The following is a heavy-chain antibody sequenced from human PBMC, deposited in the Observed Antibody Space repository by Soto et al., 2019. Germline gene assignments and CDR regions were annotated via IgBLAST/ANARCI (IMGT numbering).Heavy chain of an antibody. D-gene: IGHD6-13*01. V-gene: IGHV4-59*08. CDR1: GGSISSYY. J-gene: IGHJ3*02. CDR2: LYYSGST. Sequence: QVQLQESGPGLVKPSETLSLTCTVSGGSISSYYWSWIRQPPGKGLEWIGYLYYSGSTNYNPSLKSRVTISVDTSKNQFSLKLSSVTAADTAVYYCARRQSPAAAGIEGLLDDAFDIWGQGRMVTVSS. CDR3: ARRQSPAAAGIEGLLDDAFDI.